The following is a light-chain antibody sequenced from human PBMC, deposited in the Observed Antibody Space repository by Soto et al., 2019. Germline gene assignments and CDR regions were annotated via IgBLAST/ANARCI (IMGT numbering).Light chain of an antibody. CDR3: QQSYSTPFF. V-gene: IGKV1-39*01. CDR1: QSISSY. CDR2: AAS. Sequence: DIRMTQSPSSLSATVGDRVTITCRASQSISSYLNWYQQKPGKAPKLLIYAASSLQSGVPSRFSGSGSGTDFTLTISSLQPEDFATYYCQQSYSTPFFFGPGTKVDIK. J-gene: IGKJ3*01.